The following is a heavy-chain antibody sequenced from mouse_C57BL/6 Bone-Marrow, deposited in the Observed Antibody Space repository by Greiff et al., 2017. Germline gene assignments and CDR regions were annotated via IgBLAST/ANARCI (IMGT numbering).Heavy chain of an antibody. Sequence: EVQLQQSGPELVKPGDSVKISCKASGYSFTGYFMNWVMQSHGKSLEWIGRINPYNGDTFYNQKFKGKATLTVDKSSSTAHMELRSLTSEDSAVYYCAREDYGIYYFDYWGQGTTLTVSS. V-gene: IGHV1-20*01. CDR3: AREDYGIYYFDY. D-gene: IGHD2-1*01. J-gene: IGHJ2*01. CDR2: INPYNGDT. CDR1: GYSFTGYF.